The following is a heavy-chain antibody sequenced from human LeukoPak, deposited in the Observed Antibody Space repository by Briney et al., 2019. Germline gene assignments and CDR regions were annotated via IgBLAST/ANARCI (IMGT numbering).Heavy chain of an antibody. V-gene: IGHV4-61*02. J-gene: IGHJ4*02. D-gene: IGHD6-6*01. CDR3: ARASPSLPFDY. CDR2: IYTSPST. CDR1: GGSISSGSYY. Sequence: PSQTLSLTCTVCGGSISSGSYYWRWIRQPAGKGLEWSGRIYTSPSTNYNPSLKSRVTISVDTSKNQFSLKLSSVTAADTAVYYCARASPSLPFDYWGQGTLVTVSS.